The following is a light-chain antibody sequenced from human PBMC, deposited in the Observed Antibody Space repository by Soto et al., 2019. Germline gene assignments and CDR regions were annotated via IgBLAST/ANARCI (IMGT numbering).Light chain of an antibody. CDR2: DAS. CDR3: QQRSNWPPVIT. CDR1: QSFSSY. V-gene: IGKV3-11*01. J-gene: IGKJ5*01. Sequence: EIVLTQSPATLSLSPGERVTLSCRASQSFSSYLAWYQQKPGQAPRLLIYDASKRATGIPARFSGRGSGTEFTLNISSLEPEDFAVYYCQQRSNWPPVITFGQGTRLEIK.